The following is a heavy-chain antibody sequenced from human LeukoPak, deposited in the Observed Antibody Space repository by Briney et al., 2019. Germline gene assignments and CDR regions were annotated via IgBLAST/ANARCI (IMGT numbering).Heavy chain of an antibody. CDR3: ARALNYYGSGSYYKGPDY. Sequence: ASVKVSCKASGYTFTSYGISWVRQAPGQGLEWMGWISAYNGNTNYAQKLQGRVTMTTDTSTSTAYMELRSLRSDDTAVYYCARALNYYGSGSYYKGPDYWGQGTLVTVSS. CDR2: ISAYNGNT. J-gene: IGHJ4*02. D-gene: IGHD3-10*01. CDR1: GYTFTSYG. V-gene: IGHV1-18*01.